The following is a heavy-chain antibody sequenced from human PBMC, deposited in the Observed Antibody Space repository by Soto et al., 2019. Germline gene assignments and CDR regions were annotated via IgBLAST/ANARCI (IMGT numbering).Heavy chain of an antibody. V-gene: IGHV1-69*06. Sequence: QVYLVQSGAEVKKPGSSVKISCKASGGIFSSNTINWVRQAAGQGLEWMGGIIPLFGTANYAEKFQRRVTITADNSTKTEYMELTSLRSEDAAVYYCARKAACGGDCYAFDSWGQGTLVTVSS. CDR3: ARKAACGGDCYAFDS. CDR1: GGIFSSNT. D-gene: IGHD2-21*02. J-gene: IGHJ4*02. CDR2: IIPLFGTA.